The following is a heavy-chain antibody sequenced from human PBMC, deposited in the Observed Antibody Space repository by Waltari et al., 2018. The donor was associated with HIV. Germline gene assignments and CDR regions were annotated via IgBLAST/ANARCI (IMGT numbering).Heavy chain of an antibody. CDR2: IKQDESEK. V-gene: IGHV3-7*01. CDR3: AREALYDSSGYYFDY. Sequence: EVQLVESGGGLVQPGGSLRLSCAASEFPFNNYWMTWVRQARGKGLEWVANIKQDESEKYYVDSVKGRFTISRDNAKNSLFLQMNSLRAEDTAVYYCAREALYDSSGYYFDYWGQGTLVTVSS. CDR1: EFPFNNYW. D-gene: IGHD3-22*01. J-gene: IGHJ4*02.